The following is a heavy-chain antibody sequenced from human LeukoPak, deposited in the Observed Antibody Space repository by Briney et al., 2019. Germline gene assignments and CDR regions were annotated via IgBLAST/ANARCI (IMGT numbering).Heavy chain of an antibody. CDR1: GFTLSSYR. CDR3: ARGKGDNWSDDYYYYYMDV. CDR2: ISSSSSTT. V-gene: IGHV3-48*04. Sequence: GGSLRLSCAASGFTLSSYRMNWVRQAPGKGLEWVSYISSSSSTTYYADSVKGRFTISRDNAKNSLYLQMNSLRAEDTAVYYCARGKGDNWSDDYYYYYMDVWGKGTTVTVSS. J-gene: IGHJ6*03. D-gene: IGHD1-1*01.